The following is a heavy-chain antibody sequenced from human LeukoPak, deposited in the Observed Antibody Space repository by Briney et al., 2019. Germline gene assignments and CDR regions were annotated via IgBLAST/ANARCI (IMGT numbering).Heavy chain of an antibody. CDR3: ARFSGYCSSTSCYMVQLEDAFDI. Sequence: ASVKVSCKASGYTFTGYYMHWVRQAPGQGLEWMGWINPNSGGTNYAQKVQGRVTMTRDTSISTAYVELSRLRSDDTDVYYCARFSGYCSSTSCYMVQLEDAFDIWGQGTMVTVSS. V-gene: IGHV1-2*02. CDR2: INPNSGGT. CDR1: GYTFTGYY. D-gene: IGHD2-2*03. J-gene: IGHJ3*02.